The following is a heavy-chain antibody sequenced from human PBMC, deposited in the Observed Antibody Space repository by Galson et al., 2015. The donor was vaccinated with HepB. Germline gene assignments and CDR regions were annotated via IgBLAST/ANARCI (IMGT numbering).Heavy chain of an antibody. CDR1: GYTFTSYG. CDR3: ARQGDAATVTIPDAFDI. J-gene: IGHJ3*02. D-gene: IGHD4-17*01. CDR2: ISAYNGNT. Sequence: SVKVSCKASGYTFTSYGISWVRQAPGQGLEWMGWISAYNGNTNYAQKLQGRVTMTTDTSTSTAYMELRSLRSDDTAVYYCARQGDAATVTIPDAFDIWGQGTMVTVSS. V-gene: IGHV1-18*04.